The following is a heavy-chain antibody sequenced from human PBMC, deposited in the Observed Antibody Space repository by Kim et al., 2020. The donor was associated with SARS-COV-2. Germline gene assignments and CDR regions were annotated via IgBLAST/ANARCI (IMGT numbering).Heavy chain of an antibody. J-gene: IGHJ4*02. CDR3: TTNRPYHGYHWAHDYQ. V-gene: IGHV3-15*01. D-gene: IGHD1-1*01. Sequence: APVKGRFSTSRDDSKNTLYLQMNSLKTEDTAVYYCTTNRPYHGYHWAHDYQWGQGTLVTVSS.